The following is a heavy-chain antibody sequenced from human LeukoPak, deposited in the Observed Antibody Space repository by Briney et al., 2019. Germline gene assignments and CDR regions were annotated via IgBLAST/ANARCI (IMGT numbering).Heavy chain of an antibody. Sequence: GGSLRLSCAASGFTFSSYEMNWVRQAPGKGLEWVSYISSSGSTIYYADSVNGRFTISRDNAKNSLYLQMNSLRAEDTAVYYCARVSWSSGWYYFDYWGQGTLVTVSS. J-gene: IGHJ4*02. D-gene: IGHD6-19*01. CDR2: ISSSGSTI. CDR1: GFTFSSYE. V-gene: IGHV3-48*03. CDR3: ARVSWSSGWYYFDY.